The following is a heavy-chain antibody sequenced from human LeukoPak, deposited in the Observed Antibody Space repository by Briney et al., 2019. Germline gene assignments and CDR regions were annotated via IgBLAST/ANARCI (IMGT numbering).Heavy chain of an antibody. CDR3: ANPADSSGWSQFDY. CDR2: ISGSGGST. Sequence: SGGSLRLSCAASGFTFSSYAMSWVRQAPGKGLEWVSAISGSGGSTHYADSVKGRFTISRDNSKNTLYLRMNSLRAEDTAVYYCANPADSSGWSQFDYWGQGTLVTVSS. J-gene: IGHJ4*02. CDR1: GFTFSSYA. V-gene: IGHV3-23*01. D-gene: IGHD6-19*01.